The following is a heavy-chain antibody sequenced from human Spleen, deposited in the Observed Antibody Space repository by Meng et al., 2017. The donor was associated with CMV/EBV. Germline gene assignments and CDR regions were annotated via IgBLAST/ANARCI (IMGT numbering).Heavy chain of an antibody. V-gene: IGHV4-39*01. CDR1: GGSISSSTYY. Sequence: ESLKISCTVSGGSISSSTYYWAWIRQPPGKGLEWIGTIYYSGRASYNPSLKRRITISVDMSRNQFSLKLNSLTAADTAVYFCARVAYCSGGSCRRVGAFDVWGQGTMVTVSS. D-gene: IGHD2-15*01. CDR3: ARVAYCSGGSCRRVGAFDV. J-gene: IGHJ3*01. CDR2: IYYSGRA.